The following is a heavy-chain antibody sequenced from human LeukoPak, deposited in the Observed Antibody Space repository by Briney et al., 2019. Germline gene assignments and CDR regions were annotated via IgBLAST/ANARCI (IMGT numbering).Heavy chain of an antibody. Sequence: SETLSLTCDVSGFSITSGGYWGWIRQSPGRGLEWIGSISHSEDTYYIPSLRSRVTMSLDTSKNQFSLKLSSVTAADTAVYYCARVGYCSSTSCPDPFDYWGQGTLVTVSS. CDR2: ISHSEDT. CDR1: GFSITSGGY. D-gene: IGHD2-2*01. J-gene: IGHJ4*02. V-gene: IGHV4-38-2*01. CDR3: ARVGYCSSTSCPDPFDY.